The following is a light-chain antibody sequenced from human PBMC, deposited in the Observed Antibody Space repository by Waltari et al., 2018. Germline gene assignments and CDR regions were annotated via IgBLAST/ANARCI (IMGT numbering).Light chain of an antibody. V-gene: IGLV2-14*01. J-gene: IGLJ2*01. Sequence: QSALTQPASVSESPGQSITISCTGTRSDVGGYNYVSWYQQHPGKAPKLMIYDVSKRPSGVSNRFSGSKAGNTASLTISGLQAEDEADYYCSSYTSSSPVVVGGGTKLTVL. CDR3: SSYTSSSPVV. CDR2: DVS. CDR1: RSDVGGYNY.